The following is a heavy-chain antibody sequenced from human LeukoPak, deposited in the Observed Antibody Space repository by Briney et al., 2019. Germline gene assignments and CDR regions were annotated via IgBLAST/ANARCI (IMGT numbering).Heavy chain of an antibody. Sequence: GASVKVSCKASGYTFTSYGISWVRQAPGQGLEWMGWISAYNGNTNYAQKLQGRVTMTTDTSTSTAYMELRSLRSDDTAVYYCARISSGWKGPIYYYYYYMDVWGKGTTVTISS. CDR3: ARISSGWKGPIYYYYYYMDV. CDR1: GYTFTSYG. V-gene: IGHV1-18*01. J-gene: IGHJ6*03. D-gene: IGHD6-19*01. CDR2: ISAYNGNT.